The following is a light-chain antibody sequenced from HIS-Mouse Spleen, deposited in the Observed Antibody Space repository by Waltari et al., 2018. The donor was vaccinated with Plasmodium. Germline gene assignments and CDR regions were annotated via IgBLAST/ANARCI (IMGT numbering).Light chain of an antibody. CDR2: YVS. Sequence: QSALTQPRSVSGSPGQSVTIYCTGPSSDVGGYHYVSWYQQHPGKAPKLMIYYVSKRPSGVPDRFSGSKSGNTASLTISGLQAEDEADYYCCSYAGSYTWVFGGGTKLTVL. V-gene: IGLV2-11*01. CDR3: CSYAGSYTWV. J-gene: IGLJ2*01. CDR1: SSDVGGYHY.